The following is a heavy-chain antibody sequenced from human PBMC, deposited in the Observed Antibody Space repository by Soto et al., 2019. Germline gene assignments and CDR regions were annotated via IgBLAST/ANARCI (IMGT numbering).Heavy chain of an antibody. CDR2: ISGSGGST. D-gene: IGHD3-10*01. CDR1: GFTFSSYA. V-gene: IGHV3-23*01. Sequence: EVQLLESGGGLVQPGGSLRLSCAASGFTFSSYAMRWVRQAPGKGLEWVAAISGSGGSTYYADSVKGRFTISRDNSKSTLYLQMNSLRAEDTAVYYCAKRGSGSYYDYGGQGPLVTVSS. CDR3: AKRGSGSYYDY. J-gene: IGHJ4*02.